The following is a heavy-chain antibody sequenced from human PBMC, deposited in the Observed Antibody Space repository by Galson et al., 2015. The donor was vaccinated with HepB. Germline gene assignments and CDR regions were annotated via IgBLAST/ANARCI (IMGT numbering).Heavy chain of an antibody. CDR2: ITGGGANT. V-gene: IGHV3-23*01. J-gene: IGHJ4*02. Sequence: SLRLSCAASGFTFSNYAMTWVCQAPGKGLEWVSIITGGGANTFYADSVKGRFTISRDNSRNTVSLQMESLRAEDTAVYYCAKDLDLDSWGRGTLVTVSS. CDR1: GFTFSNYA. CDR3: AKDLDLDS. D-gene: IGHD1-1*01.